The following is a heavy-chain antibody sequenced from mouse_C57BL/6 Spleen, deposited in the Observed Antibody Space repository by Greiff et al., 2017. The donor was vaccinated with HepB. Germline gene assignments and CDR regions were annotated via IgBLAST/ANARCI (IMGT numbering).Heavy chain of an antibody. V-gene: IGHV1-80*01. CDR3: ARGGLYDGYYVDYFDD. CDR2: IYPGDGDT. Sequence: QVQLQQSGAELVKPGASVKISCKASGYAFSSYWMNWVKQRPGKGLEWIGQIYPGDGDTNYNGKFKGKATLTADKSSSTAYMQLSSLTSEDSAVYFCARGGLYDGYYVDYFDDWGQGTTLTVSS. D-gene: IGHD2-3*01. J-gene: IGHJ2*01. CDR1: GYAFSSYW.